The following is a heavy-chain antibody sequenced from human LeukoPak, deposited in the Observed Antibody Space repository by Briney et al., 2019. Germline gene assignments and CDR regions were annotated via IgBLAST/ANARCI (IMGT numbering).Heavy chain of an antibody. Sequence: ASVKVSCKASGYTFTGYYMHWVRQAPGQGLEWMGWINPKSGATNHAQKFQGRVTMTRDTSISTAYMELSRLRSDDTAVYFCALVRGYSGYDYPGFDYWAQGYRLTVSS. CDR2: INPKSGAT. J-gene: IGHJ4*02. D-gene: IGHD5-12*01. CDR1: GYTFTGYY. CDR3: ALVRGYSGYDYPGFDY. V-gene: IGHV1-2*02.